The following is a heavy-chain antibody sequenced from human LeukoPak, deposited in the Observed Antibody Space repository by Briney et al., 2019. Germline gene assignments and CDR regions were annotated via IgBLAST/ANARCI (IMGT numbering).Heavy chain of an antibody. Sequence: GGSLRLSCEASGFTFSVHWMSWVRQAPGKGLEWVANIKQDGSEKYCVDSVKGRFTISRDNARKSLYLQMNSLRAEDTAVYYCARDSTGQSDNFDIWGQGTMVTVSS. D-gene: IGHD2-8*02. V-gene: IGHV3-7*01. CDR3: ARDSTGQSDNFDI. CDR1: GFTFSVHW. CDR2: IKQDGSEK. J-gene: IGHJ3*02.